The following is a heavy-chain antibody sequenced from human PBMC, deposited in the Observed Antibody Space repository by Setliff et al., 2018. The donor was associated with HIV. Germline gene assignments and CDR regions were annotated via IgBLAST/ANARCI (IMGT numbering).Heavy chain of an antibody. CDR1: GYTFGYNY. Sequence: ASVKVSCKTSGYTFGYNYIHWVRQAPGQGLEWMGRIAPNSGDTKYAQKFEGRVTVTRDTSINTVYMEVSSLRSDDTAVYYCSRDVGVPGRGNALDYWG. CDR3: SRDVGVPGRGNALDY. V-gene: IGHV1-2*06. J-gene: IGHJ4*01. CDR2: IAPNSGDT. D-gene: IGHD1-26*01.